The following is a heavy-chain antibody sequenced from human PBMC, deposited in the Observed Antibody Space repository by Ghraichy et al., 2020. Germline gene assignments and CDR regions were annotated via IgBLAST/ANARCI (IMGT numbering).Heavy chain of an antibody. CDR1: GFTFSSFA. V-gene: IGHV3-23*01. D-gene: IGHD6-13*01. CDR3: ANSVGSNWYLGAFDI. J-gene: IGHJ3*02. CDR2: ISESGRST. Sequence: GGSLRLSCAASGFTFSSFAMTWVRQAPGKGLEWVSTISESGRSTYYADSVKGRFTISRDNSKNTLYLQMNSLRAEDTAVYYCANSVGSNWYLGAFDIWGQGTRVTVSS.